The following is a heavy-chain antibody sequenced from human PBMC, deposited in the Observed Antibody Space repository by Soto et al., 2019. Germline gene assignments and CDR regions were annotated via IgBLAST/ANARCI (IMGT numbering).Heavy chain of an antibody. CDR1: GGSFSGYY. J-gene: IGHJ6*02. CDR3: ARGLRTNYYGSGSYYRPNYYYYGMDV. D-gene: IGHD3-10*01. CDR2: INHSGST. V-gene: IGHV4-34*01. Sequence: SETLSLTCAVYGGSFSGYYWSWIRQPPGKGLEWIGEINHSGSTNYNPSLKSRVTISVDTSKNQFSLKLSSVTAADTAVYYCARGLRTNYYGSGSYYRPNYYYYGMDVWGQGTPVTVSS.